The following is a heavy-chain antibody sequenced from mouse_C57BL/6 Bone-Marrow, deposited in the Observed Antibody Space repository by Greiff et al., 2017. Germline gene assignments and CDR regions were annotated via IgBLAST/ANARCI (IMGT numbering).Heavy chain of an antibody. CDR2: IHPSDSDT. Sequence: QVQLQQPGAELVKPGASVKVSCKASGYTFTSYWMPWVKQRPGQGLEGIGRIHPSDSDTNYNQKFKGKDTLTVDKPSSTAYLQLSSLTSEDSAVYYCAIKEYYGSSYPFAYWGQGTLVTVSA. D-gene: IGHD1-1*01. CDR1: GYTFTSYW. V-gene: IGHV1-74*01. J-gene: IGHJ3*01. CDR3: AIKEYYGSSYPFAY.